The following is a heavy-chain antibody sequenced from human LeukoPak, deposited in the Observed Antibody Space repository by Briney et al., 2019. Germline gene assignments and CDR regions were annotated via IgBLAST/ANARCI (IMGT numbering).Heavy chain of an antibody. D-gene: IGHD3-22*01. J-gene: IGHJ4*02. V-gene: IGHV3-23*01. CDR3: ARDGDSSGYYSFDY. CDR1: GFTFSSYG. Sequence: PGGSLRLSCAASGFTFSSYGMSWVRQAPGKGLEWVSAISGSGGSTYYADSVKGRFTISRDNAKNSLYLQMNSLRAEDTAVYYCARDGDSSGYYSFDYWGQGTLVTVSS. CDR2: ISGSGGST.